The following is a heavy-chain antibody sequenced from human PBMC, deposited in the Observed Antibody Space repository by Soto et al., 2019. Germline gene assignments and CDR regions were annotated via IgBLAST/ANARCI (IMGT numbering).Heavy chain of an antibody. Sequence: EVQLLESGGGLVQPGGSLRLSCAASGFTFGSYALSWVRQAPGKGLEWVSVISGGGDATYYPDSVKGRFTTSRANSKNRVYLQMNSLRAEDTAVYYCAKKSLGSITLPALYYFDYWGQGTLVTVSS. D-gene: IGHD1-20*01. V-gene: IGHV3-23*01. CDR2: ISGGGDAT. CDR1: GFTFGSYA. CDR3: AKKSLGSITLPALYYFDY. J-gene: IGHJ4*02.